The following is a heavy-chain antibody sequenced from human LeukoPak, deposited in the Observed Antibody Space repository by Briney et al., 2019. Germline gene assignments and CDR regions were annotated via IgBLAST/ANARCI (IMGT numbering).Heavy chain of an antibody. CDR3: ARDLEQLWFTNFDY. J-gene: IGHJ4*02. V-gene: IGHV3-23*01. Sequence: GGSLRLSCAASGFTFSSYAMSWVRQAPGKGLEWVSAISGSGGSAFYADSVKGRFTISRDNSKNALYLQMNSLRAEDTAVYYCARDLEQLWFTNFDYWGQGTLVTVSS. CDR2: ISGSGGSA. D-gene: IGHD5-18*01. CDR1: GFTFSSYA.